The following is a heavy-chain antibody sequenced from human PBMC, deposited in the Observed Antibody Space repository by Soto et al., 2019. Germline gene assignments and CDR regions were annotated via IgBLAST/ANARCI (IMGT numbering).Heavy chain of an antibody. CDR3: ARRHSRGLKVFDY. Sequence: ASVKVSCKASGYTFTGYYMHWVRQAPGQGLEWMGWINPNSGGTNYAQKFQGRVTMTRDTSISTAYMELSRLRSDDTAVYYCARRHSRGLKVFDYWGQGTLVTVSS. J-gene: IGHJ4*02. CDR2: INPNSGGT. D-gene: IGHD3-22*01. CDR1: GYTFTGYY. V-gene: IGHV1-2*02.